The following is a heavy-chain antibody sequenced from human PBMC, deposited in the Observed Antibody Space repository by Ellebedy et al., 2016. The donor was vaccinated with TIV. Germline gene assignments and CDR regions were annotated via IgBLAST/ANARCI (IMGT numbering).Heavy chain of an antibody. Sequence: AASVKVSCKTSGYTFTSYGITWVRQAPGQGLEWMGWISGYNGNTNSAQKFQDRVTMTTDTSTSTAYMELRSLRSDDTAVYYCARRGAASGSGLDYWGQGTLVTVSS. CDR1: GYTFTSYG. CDR2: ISGYNGNT. J-gene: IGHJ4*02. V-gene: IGHV1-18*04. D-gene: IGHD3-10*01. CDR3: ARRGAASGSGLDY.